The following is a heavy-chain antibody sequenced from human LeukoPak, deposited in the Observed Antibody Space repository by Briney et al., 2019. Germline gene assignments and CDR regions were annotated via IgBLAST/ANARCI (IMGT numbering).Heavy chain of an antibody. Sequence: SETLSLTCTVSGGSISSSSYYWGWIRQPPGKGLEWIGSIYYSGSTYYNPSLKSRVTISVDTSKNQFSLKLSSVTAADTAVYYCARLRAPNWFDPWGQGTLVTVSS. CDR1: GGSISSSSYY. J-gene: IGHJ5*02. D-gene: IGHD3-10*01. CDR2: IYYSGST. V-gene: IGHV4-39*01. CDR3: ARLRAPNWFDP.